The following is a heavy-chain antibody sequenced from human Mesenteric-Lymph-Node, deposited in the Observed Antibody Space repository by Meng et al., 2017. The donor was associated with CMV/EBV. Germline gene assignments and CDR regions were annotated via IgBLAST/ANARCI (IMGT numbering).Heavy chain of an antibody. D-gene: IGHD1-14*01. V-gene: IGHV4-34*01. Sequence: QVQLQQWGAGLLKPSETPSLTCAVYGGSFSAYYWSWIRQPPGKGLEWIGEINHSGSTNYNPSLKSRITISVDTSKNQFSLKLTSVTAADTAVYFCASLAPLNNTKDKIPSGYWGQGTLVTVSS. J-gene: IGHJ4*02. CDR3: ASLAPLNNTKDKIPSGY. CDR1: GGSFSAYY. CDR2: INHSGST.